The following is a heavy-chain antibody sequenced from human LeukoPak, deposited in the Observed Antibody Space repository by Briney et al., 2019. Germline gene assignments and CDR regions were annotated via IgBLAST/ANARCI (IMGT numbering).Heavy chain of an antibody. CDR1: GFTFSNYD. J-gene: IGHJ6*02. D-gene: IGHD6-13*01. CDR2: IGTADDT. Sequence: GGSLRLSCAASGFTFSNYDMHWVRQGTGKGLECVSAIGTADDTYYPGSVKGRFTIARENAKNSLYLQMNSLRGGDTGMYFCAKDSSSSNYYYGLDVWGQGTTVTVSS. V-gene: IGHV3-13*01. CDR3: AKDSSSSNYYYGLDV.